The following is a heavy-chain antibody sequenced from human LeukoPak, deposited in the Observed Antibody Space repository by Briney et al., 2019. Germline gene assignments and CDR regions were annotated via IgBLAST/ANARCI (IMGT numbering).Heavy chain of an antibody. D-gene: IGHD3-22*01. CDR3: AKDRDSSGYYYRVFDY. CDR2: VSSSGGSK. J-gene: IGHJ4*02. Sequence: GGSLRLSCAASGLTFSNYAMSWVRQAPGKGLEWVSSVSSSGGSKYYADSVKGRFTISRDNSKNTLYLQMNSLRAEDTAVYYCAKDRDSSGYYYRVFDYWGQGTLVTDSS. CDR1: GLTFSNYA. V-gene: IGHV3-23*01.